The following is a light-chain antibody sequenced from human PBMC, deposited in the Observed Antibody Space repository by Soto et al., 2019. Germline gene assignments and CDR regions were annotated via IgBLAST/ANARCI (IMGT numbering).Light chain of an antibody. V-gene: IGKV1-39*01. CDR2: ASS. CDR3: HQSYCTPRT. Sequence: IQMTEYPSSLSASVGDRVTITCRASQSISSYLNWYQQKPGKAPKVLIYASSSLHSGVPSRVSGSGSGTDLTLTISSLQPEDFATYYCHQSYCTPRTFRRGAKVDIK. CDR1: QSISSY. J-gene: IGKJ3*01.